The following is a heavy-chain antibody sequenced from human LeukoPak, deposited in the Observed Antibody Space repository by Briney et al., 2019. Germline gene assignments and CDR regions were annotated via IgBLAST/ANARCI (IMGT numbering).Heavy chain of an antibody. CDR1: GGSISSYY. Sequence: SETLSLTCTVSGGSISSYYWSWIRQPAGKGLEWIGRIYTSGSTNCNPSLKSRVTMSVDTSKNQFSLKLSSVTAADTAVYYCASRKPVSDAFDIWGQGTMVTVSS. CDR3: ASRKPVSDAFDI. CDR2: IYTSGST. V-gene: IGHV4-4*07. D-gene: IGHD5/OR15-5a*01. J-gene: IGHJ3*02.